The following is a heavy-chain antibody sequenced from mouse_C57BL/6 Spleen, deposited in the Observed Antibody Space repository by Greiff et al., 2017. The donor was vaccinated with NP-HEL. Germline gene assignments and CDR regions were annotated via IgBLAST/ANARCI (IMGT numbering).Heavy chain of an antibody. CDR3: ARKRDYGSSYWYFDV. CDR2: INPSTGGT. CDR1: GYSFTGYY. V-gene: IGHV1-42*01. Sequence: VQLQQSGPELVKPGASVKISCKASGYSFTGYYMNWVKQSPEKSLEWIGEINPSTGGTTYIQKFKAKATLTVDKSSSTAYMQLKSLTSEDSAVYYCARKRDYGSSYWYFDVWGTGTTVTVSS. J-gene: IGHJ1*03. D-gene: IGHD1-1*01.